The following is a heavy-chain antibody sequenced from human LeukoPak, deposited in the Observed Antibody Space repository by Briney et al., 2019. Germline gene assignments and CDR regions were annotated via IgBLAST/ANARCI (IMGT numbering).Heavy chain of an antibody. CDR1: GYSISNGLY. V-gene: IGHV4-38-2*02. Sequence: SETLSLTGTVSGYSISNGLYWAWIRQPPGKGLEWIGSIYHSGLTYYNPSLESRVTISVATSVNQFSVKLTSVTAADTAVYYCARVSIDVGGTTLDYWGQGTLVSVSS. D-gene: IGHD5-12*01. CDR2: IYHSGLT. J-gene: IGHJ4*02. CDR3: ARVSIDVGGTTLDY.